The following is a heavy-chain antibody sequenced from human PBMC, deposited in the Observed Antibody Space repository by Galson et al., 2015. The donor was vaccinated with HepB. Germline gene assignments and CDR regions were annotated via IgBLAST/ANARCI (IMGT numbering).Heavy chain of an antibody. V-gene: IGHV4-59*11. D-gene: IGHD6-6*01. CDR2: IYYSGST. CDR1: GSSMNSHY. J-gene: IGHJ4*02. CDR3: ARGAAPRPGY. Sequence: ETLSLTCTVSGSSMNSHYWSWTRQLPGKGLEWLGYIYYSGSTNYNPSLKSRVTISVDSSKNQFSLNLRSVTAADTAMYYCARGAAPRPGYWGQGTLVTVSS.